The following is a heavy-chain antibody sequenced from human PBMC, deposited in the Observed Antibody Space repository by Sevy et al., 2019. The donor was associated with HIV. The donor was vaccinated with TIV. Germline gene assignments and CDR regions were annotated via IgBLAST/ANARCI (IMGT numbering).Heavy chain of an antibody. CDR3: ASDRRGSSGPSSYGMHV. CDR1: RFTFSSYS. V-gene: IGHV3-21*01. Sequence: GGSLRLSCAASRFTFSSYSMNWVRQAPGKGLEWVSSISSGSSYIYYADSVKGRFTISRDNAKNSLYLQMNSLRAEDTAVYFCASDRRGSSGPSSYGMHVWGQGTTVTVSS. CDR2: ISSGSSYI. D-gene: IGHD6-19*01. J-gene: IGHJ6*02.